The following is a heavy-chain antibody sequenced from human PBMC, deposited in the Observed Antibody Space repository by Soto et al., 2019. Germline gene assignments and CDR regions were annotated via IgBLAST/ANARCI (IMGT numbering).Heavy chain of an antibody. CDR3: ARDRGEQLVRSAFDI. J-gene: IGHJ3*02. D-gene: IGHD6-13*01. CDR2: INPSGGST. Sequence: QVQLVQSGAEVNKPGASVKVSCKASGYTFTSYYMHWARQAPRQGLEWMGIINPSGGSTSYAQKFQGRVTMTRDTSTSTVYMELSSLRSEDTAVYYCARDRGEQLVRSAFDIWGQGTMVTVSS. V-gene: IGHV1-46*01. CDR1: GYTFTSYY.